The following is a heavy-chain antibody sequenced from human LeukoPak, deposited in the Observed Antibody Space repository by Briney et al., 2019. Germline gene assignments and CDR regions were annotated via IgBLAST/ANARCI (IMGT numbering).Heavy chain of an antibody. CDR1: GDSISRYY. D-gene: IGHD2-21*01. CDR2: IFTGGFI. CDR3: ARHSMLCSTYFGVSDI. Sequence: PSETLSLTCSVSGDSISRYYWNWIRQPAGRGLEWIGRIFTGGFINYNPSLSSRVTVSLDTSKNQVSLKLTSVTAADTAVYYCARHSMLCSTYFGVSDIWGQGTTVTVSS. V-gene: IGHV4-4*07. J-gene: IGHJ3*02.